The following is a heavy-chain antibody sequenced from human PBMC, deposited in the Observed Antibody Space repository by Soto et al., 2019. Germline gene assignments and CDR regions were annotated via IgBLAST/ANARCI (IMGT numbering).Heavy chain of an antibody. CDR2: IYYSGST. Sequence: SETLSLTCTVSGGSISSYYWSWIRQPPGKGLEWIGYIYYSGSTNYNPSLKSRVTISVDTSKNQFSLKLSSVTAADTAVYYCERDKRGAGMDVWGQGTTVTVSS. V-gene: IGHV4-59*01. CDR3: ERDKRGAGMDV. J-gene: IGHJ6*02. CDR1: GGSISSYY.